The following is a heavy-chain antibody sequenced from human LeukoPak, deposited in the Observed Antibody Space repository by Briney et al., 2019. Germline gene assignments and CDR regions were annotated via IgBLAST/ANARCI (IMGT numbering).Heavy chain of an antibody. CDR2: INPNSGGT. CDR1: GYTFTGYY. Sequence: ASVKVSCKASGYTFTGYYMRWVRQAPGQGLEWMGWINPNSGGTNYAQKLQGRVTMTRDTSISTAYMELSRLRSDDTAVYYCARGAALNYFDYWGQGTLVTVSS. D-gene: IGHD6-6*01. J-gene: IGHJ4*02. CDR3: ARGAALNYFDY. V-gene: IGHV1-2*02.